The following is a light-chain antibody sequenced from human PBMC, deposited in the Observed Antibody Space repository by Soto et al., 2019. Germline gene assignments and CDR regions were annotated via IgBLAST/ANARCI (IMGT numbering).Light chain of an antibody. CDR3: QHSYSRGMYT. CDR2: AAS. V-gene: IGKV1-39*01. J-gene: IGKJ2*01. CDR1: QSISSY. Sequence: DIQMTQSPSSLSASVGDRVTITCRASQSISSYLNWYQQKPGKAPKLLIYAASSLQSGVPSRFSGSGSGTDFTLTISSLQPEDFATYYCQHSYSRGMYTFGQGTKLEIK.